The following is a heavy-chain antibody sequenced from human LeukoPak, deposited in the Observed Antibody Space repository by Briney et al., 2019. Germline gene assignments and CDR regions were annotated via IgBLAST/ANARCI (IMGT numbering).Heavy chain of an antibody. V-gene: IGHV4-59*01. J-gene: IGHJ4*02. Sequence: SETLSLTCTVSGGSIINYYWNWIRQPPGKGLEWIGYISYSGSTNYNPSLKSRVTISVDTSKNQFSLNLSSVTAADTAVYYCARKVEYWGRGILVTVSS. CDR2: ISYSGST. CDR3: ARKVEY. CDR1: GGSIINYY.